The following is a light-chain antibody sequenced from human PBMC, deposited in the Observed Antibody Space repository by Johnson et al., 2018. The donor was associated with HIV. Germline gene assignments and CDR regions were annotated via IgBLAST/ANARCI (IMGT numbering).Light chain of an antibody. CDR1: SSNIGNNY. Sequence: QSVLTQPPSVSAAPGQKVTISCSGSSSNIGNNYVSWYQQLPGTAPKLLIYENNRRPSGTPDRFSGSKSGTSATLGITGLQTGDEADYYCGTWDNSLSTGAVFGTGTKVTVL. CDR3: GTWDNSLSTGAV. V-gene: IGLV1-51*02. J-gene: IGLJ1*01. CDR2: ENN.